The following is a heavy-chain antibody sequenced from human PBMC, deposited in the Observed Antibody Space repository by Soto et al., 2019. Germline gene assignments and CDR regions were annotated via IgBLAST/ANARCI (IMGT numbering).Heavy chain of an antibody. J-gene: IGHJ4*02. D-gene: IGHD2-21*02. CDR3: ARAREASLLRVPSSY. V-gene: IGHV3-23*01. Sequence: PGGSLRLSCEASGFTFSSYTMNWVRRAPGKGLEWVATIGGSGDGTYYGDSVKGRFTISRDNSKNTVYLQMNSLRAEDTAIYYCARAREASLLRVPSSYWRQGTLATVSS. CDR2: IGGSGDGT. CDR1: GFTFSSYT.